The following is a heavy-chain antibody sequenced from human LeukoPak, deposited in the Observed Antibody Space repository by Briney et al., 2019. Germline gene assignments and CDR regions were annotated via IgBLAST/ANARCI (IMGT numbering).Heavy chain of an antibody. CDR1: GGTFSSYA. CDR3: ASGSHYDSSGYYRSNDY. D-gene: IGHD3-22*01. V-gene: IGHV1-69*04. J-gene: IGHJ4*02. CDR2: IIPIPGIA. Sequence: AASVKVSCKASGGTFSSYAISWVRQAPGQGLEWMGRIIPIPGIANYAQKFQGRVTITADKSTSTAYMELSSLRSEDTAVYYCASGSHYDSSGYYRSNDYWGQGTLVTVSS.